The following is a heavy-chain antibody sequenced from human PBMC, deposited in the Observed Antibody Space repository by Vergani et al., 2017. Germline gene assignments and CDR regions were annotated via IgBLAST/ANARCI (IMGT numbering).Heavy chain of an antibody. J-gene: IGHJ4*01. CDR2: ISSSSSYI. CDR1: GFTFSHYS. CDR3: TRSECSGTTCYGHYFDL. V-gene: IGHV3-21*06. D-gene: IGHD2-15*01. Sequence: EVQMVESGGGLVKPGGSLRLSCVASGFTFSHYSMNWVRQAPGKGLEWVSSISSSSSYIYYADSVKGRFTISRDTSRNAVYLQMNILRVEDTGVYYCTRSECSGTTCYGHYFDLWGHGILVTVSS.